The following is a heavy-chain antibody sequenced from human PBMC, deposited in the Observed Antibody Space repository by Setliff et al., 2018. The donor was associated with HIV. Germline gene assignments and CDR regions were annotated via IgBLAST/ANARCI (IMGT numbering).Heavy chain of an antibody. D-gene: IGHD2-21*01. Sequence: SETLSLTCAVYGGSFSGYYWSWIRQPPGKGLEWIGEFNHGRGTNNNPSLKSRVTISTDTSKNQFSLKVRSVTAADTAVYYCARQVTVVGYFETAAGSFNYWGPGTLVTVSS. CDR1: GGSFSGYY. V-gene: IGHV4-34*01. J-gene: IGHJ4*02. CDR2: FNHGRGT. CDR3: ARQVTVVGYFETAAGSFNY.